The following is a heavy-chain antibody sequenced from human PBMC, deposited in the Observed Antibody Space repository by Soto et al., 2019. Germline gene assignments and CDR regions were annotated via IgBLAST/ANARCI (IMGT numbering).Heavy chain of an antibody. CDR2: IYYSGST. J-gene: IGHJ4*02. CDR3: ARHSAAFWSGYYFPFDY. CDR1: GGSISSSSYY. D-gene: IGHD3-3*01. Sequence: QLQLQESGPGLVKPSETLSLTCTVSGGSISSSSYYWGWIRQPPGKGLEWIGSIYYSGSTYYNPSLKSRVTISVDTSKNQFSLKLSSVTAADTAVYYCARHSAAFWSGYYFPFDYWGQGTLVTVSS. V-gene: IGHV4-39*01.